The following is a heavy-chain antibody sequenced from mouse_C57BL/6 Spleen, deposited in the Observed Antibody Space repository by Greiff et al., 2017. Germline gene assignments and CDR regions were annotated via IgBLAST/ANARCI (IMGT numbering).Heavy chain of an antibody. J-gene: IGHJ3*01. D-gene: IGHD2-1*01. CDR3: ARESYGNSWFAY. Sequence: QVQLKQPGAELVKPGASVKLSCKASGYTFTSYWMHWVKQRPGRGLEWIGRIDPNSGGTKYNEKFKSKATLTVDKPSSTAYMQLSSLTSEDSAVDYCARESYGNSWFAYWGQGTLVTVSA. CDR2: IDPNSGGT. V-gene: IGHV1-72*01. CDR1: GYTFTSYW.